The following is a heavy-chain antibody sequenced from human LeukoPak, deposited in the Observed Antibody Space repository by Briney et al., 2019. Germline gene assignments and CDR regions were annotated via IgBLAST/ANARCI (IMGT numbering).Heavy chain of an antibody. CDR1: GFTFRSYS. V-gene: IGHV3-30*02. CDR3: AKDSSPPGSGWYYFDY. D-gene: IGHD6-19*01. Sequence: GGSLRLSCAASGFTFRSYSMNWVRQAPGKGLEWVTFIRYDGSNKYYADSVKGRFTISRDNSKNTLYLQMNSLRAEDTAMCYCAKDSSPPGSGWYYFDYWGQGTLVTVSS. J-gene: IGHJ4*02. CDR2: IRYDGSNK.